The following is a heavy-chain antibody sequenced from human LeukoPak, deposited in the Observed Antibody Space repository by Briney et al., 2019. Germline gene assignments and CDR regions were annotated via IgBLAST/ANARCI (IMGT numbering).Heavy chain of an antibody. D-gene: IGHD3-22*01. CDR2: ISAYDGNT. CDR1: GYTFTSYG. CDR3: ARGTSYYDSSGYFLGYYYYYMDV. Sequence: ASVKVSCKASGYTFTSYGISWVRQAPGQGLEWMGWISAYDGNTNYAQKLQGRVTMTTDTSTSTAYMELRSLRSDDTAVYYCARGTSYYDSSGYFLGYYYYYMDVWGKGTTVTVSS. J-gene: IGHJ6*03. V-gene: IGHV1-18*01.